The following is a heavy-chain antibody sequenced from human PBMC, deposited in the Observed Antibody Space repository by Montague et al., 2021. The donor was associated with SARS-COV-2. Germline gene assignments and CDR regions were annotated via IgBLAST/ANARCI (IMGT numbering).Heavy chain of an antibody. D-gene: IGHD3-16*02. V-gene: IGHV3-48*03. CDR2: ISTSAYTT. CDR1: GFTFSNYD. CDR3: TRDYRSIVGDGLDI. Sequence: SLRLSCAASGFTFSNYDMNWVRQAPGKGPEWISYISTSAYTTSYAGSVKGRVTISRDNVKNSLYLQMNSLRVEDTAVYYCTRDYRSIVGDGLDIWGQGTKVTVSS. J-gene: IGHJ3*02.